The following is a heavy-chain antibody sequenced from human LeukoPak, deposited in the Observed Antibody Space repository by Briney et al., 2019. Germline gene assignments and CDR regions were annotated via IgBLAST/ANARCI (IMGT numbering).Heavy chain of an antibody. CDR3: ARQSSDILTGYYRGPYYYYGMDV. D-gene: IGHD3-9*01. Sequence: PSETLSLTCTVSGGSISSSNYYWGWIRQPPGKGLEWIGSIYYSGSTYYNPSLKSGVTISVDTSKNQFSLKLSSVTAADTAVYYCARQSSDILTGYYRGPYYYYGMDVWGQGTTVTVPS. V-gene: IGHV4-39*01. J-gene: IGHJ6*02. CDR2: IYYSGST. CDR1: GGSISSSNYY.